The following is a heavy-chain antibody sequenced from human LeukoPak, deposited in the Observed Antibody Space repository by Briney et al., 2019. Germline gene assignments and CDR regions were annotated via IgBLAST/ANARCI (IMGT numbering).Heavy chain of an antibody. CDR1: GFTFSGYD. Sequence: GGSLRPSCAASGFTFSGYDMYWVRQAPGKGLEWVAFIRYEESHKYYVDSVKGRFTISRDNSMNTMYLQMNSLRPDDTAVYYCVKTGSGSFGDYWGQGTLVTISS. J-gene: IGHJ4*02. CDR2: IRYEESHK. D-gene: IGHD2-15*01. CDR3: VKTGSGSFGDY. V-gene: IGHV3-30*02.